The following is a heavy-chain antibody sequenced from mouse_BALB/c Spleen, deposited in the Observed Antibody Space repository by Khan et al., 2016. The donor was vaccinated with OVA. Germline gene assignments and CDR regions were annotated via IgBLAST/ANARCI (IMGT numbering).Heavy chain of an antibody. CDR3: TRRGLFGSFVY. CDR1: GYTFTSYW. CDR2: INPSTGYT. D-gene: IGHD1-1*02. J-gene: IGHJ3*01. Sequence: QVQLKESGAELANPGASVKMSCKASGYTFTSYWMHWVKQRPGQGLEWIGFINPSTGYTEYNQKFKDKATLTTDKSSSTAYMQLSSLTFEDSAVYYGTRRGLFGSFVYWGQGTLVTVSA. V-gene: IGHV1-7*01.